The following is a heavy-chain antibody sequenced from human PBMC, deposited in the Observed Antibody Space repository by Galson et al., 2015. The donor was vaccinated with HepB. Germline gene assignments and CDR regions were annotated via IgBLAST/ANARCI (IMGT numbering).Heavy chain of an antibody. Sequence: SLRLSCAASGFTFSSYSMNWVRQAPGKGLEWVSYISSSSSTIYYADSVKGRFTISRDTAKNSLYLQMNSLRDEDTAVYYCAREIGDSSGYPEDGFDYWGQGTLVTVSS. V-gene: IGHV3-48*02. J-gene: IGHJ4*02. CDR2: ISSSSSTI. CDR1: GFTFSSYS. CDR3: AREIGDSSGYPEDGFDY. D-gene: IGHD3-22*01.